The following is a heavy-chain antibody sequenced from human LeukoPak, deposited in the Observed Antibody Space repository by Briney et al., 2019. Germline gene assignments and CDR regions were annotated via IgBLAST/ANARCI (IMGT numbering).Heavy chain of an antibody. CDR1: GFTFSSYT. Sequence: GGSLRLSCTASGFTFSSYTMSWVRQAPGKGLKWVSTITTGGPNTYYADSVKGRFTVSRDDSKNTLYLQMNSLRAEDTAVYYCMTAAGYNFGQYWGQGTLVTVSS. J-gene: IGHJ4*02. CDR3: MTAAGYNFGQY. V-gene: IGHV3-23*01. D-gene: IGHD5-18*01. CDR2: ITTGGPNT.